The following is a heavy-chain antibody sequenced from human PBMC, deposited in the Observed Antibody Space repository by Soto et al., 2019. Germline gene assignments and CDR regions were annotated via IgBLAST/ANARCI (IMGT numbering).Heavy chain of an antibody. Sequence: ASVKVSCKASGYTFTSYDINWVRQATGQWLEWMGWMNPNSGNTGYAQKFQGRVTMTRNTSISTAYMELSSLRSEDTAVYYCVFLFSWFEVSLDYYYYGMDVWGQGTTVTVSS. CDR2: MNPNSGNT. V-gene: IGHV1-8*01. CDR1: GYTFTSYD. CDR3: VFLFSWFEVSLDYYYYGMDV. J-gene: IGHJ6*02. D-gene: IGHD3-3*01.